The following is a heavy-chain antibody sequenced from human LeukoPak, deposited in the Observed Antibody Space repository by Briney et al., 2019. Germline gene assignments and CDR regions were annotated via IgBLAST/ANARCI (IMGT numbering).Heavy chain of an antibody. CDR1: GGSISSSSYY. CDR3: ARTWIPVPFDY. J-gene: IGHJ4*02. V-gene: IGHV4-39*01. D-gene: IGHD5-18*01. Sequence: SETLSLTCTVSGGSISSSSYYWGWIRQPPGKGLEWIVSIYYSGSTYYNPSLKSRVTISVDTSKTQFSLKLSSVTVADTAVYYCARTWIPVPFDYWGQGTLVTVSS. CDR2: IYYSGST.